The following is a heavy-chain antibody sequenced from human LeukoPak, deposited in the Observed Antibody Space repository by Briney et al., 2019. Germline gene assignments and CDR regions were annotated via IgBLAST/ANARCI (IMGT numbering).Heavy chain of an antibody. V-gene: IGHV3-20*04. CDR3: AKTTHDSSGYYYFGY. CDR1: GFTFDDYG. D-gene: IGHD3-22*01. CDR2: INWNGGST. J-gene: IGHJ4*02. Sequence: GGSLRLSCAASGFTFDDYGMSWVRQAPGKGLEWVSGINWNGGSTGYADSVKGRFTISRDNAKNSLYLQMNSLRAEDTAVYYCAKTTHDSSGYYYFGYWGQGTLVTVSS.